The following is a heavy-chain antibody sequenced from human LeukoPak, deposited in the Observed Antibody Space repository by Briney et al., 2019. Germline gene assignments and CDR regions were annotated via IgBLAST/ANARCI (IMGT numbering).Heavy chain of an antibody. CDR1: GVSMNSYY. CDR2: IYYSGST. J-gene: IGHJ4*02. Sequence: SETLSLTCTVSGVSMNSYYWSWIRQPPGKGLEWIGYIYYSGSTNYNPSLKSRVTISIDTSKNQFSLKLSSVTASDMAVYYCARHSSVRSPFDYWGQGTLVTVSS. CDR3: ARHSSVRSPFDY. D-gene: IGHD5/OR15-5a*01. V-gene: IGHV4-59*08.